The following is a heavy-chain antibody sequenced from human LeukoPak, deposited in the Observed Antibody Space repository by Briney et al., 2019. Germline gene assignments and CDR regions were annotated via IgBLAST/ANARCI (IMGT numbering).Heavy chain of an antibody. CDR1: GYTFTGYY. CDR3: ARAGAVAGTGGWFDP. D-gene: IGHD6-19*01. Sequence: ASVKVSCKASGYTFTGYYMHWVRQAPGQGLEGMGWINPNSGGTNYAQKFQGRVTMTRDTSISTAYMELSRLRSDDTAVYYCARAGAVAGTGGWFDPWGQGTLVTVSS. V-gene: IGHV1-2*02. CDR2: INPNSGGT. J-gene: IGHJ5*02.